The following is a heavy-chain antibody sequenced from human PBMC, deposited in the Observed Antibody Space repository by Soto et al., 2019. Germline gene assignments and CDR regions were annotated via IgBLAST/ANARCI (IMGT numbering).Heavy chain of an antibody. Sequence: PGGSLRLSCAASGFTFSDYYMSWIRQAPGKGLEWASYISSSSSYTNYADSVKGRFTISRDNAKNSLYLQMNSLRAEDTAVYYCASCSGGSCYSGWFDPWGQGTLVTVSS. J-gene: IGHJ5*02. CDR3: ASCSGGSCYSGWFDP. CDR2: ISSSSSYT. CDR1: GFTFSDYY. V-gene: IGHV3-11*03. D-gene: IGHD2-15*01.